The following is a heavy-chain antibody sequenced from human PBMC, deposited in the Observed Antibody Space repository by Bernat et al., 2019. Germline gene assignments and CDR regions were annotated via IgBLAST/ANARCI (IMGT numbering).Heavy chain of an antibody. V-gene: IGHV3-23*01. D-gene: IGHD2-21*02. J-gene: IGHJ4*02. Sequence: EVQLLESGGGLVQPGGSLRLSCAASGFTFSNYAMSWVRQVPGKGLEWVSTISGSGDSTYYADSVKGRFTISRDNSKNTLFLQMNSLRAEDTALYYCAKDRRVVTDVGRQNFDRWGQGSLVTVSS. CDR3: AKDRRVVTDVGRQNFDR. CDR2: ISGSGDST. CDR1: GFTFSNYA.